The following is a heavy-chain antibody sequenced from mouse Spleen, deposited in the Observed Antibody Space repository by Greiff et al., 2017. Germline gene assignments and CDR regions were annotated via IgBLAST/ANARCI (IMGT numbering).Heavy chain of an antibody. CDR3: ATYYRYDNAMDY. CDR2: IYPGGGYT. CDR1: GYTFTNYW. J-gene: IGHJ4*01. Sequence: VQLQQSGAELVRPGTSVKISCKASGYTFTNYWLGWVKQRPGHGLEWIGDIYPGGGYTNYNEKFKGKATLTADTSSSTAYMQLSSLTSEDSAVYFWATYYRYDNAMDYWGQGTSVTVSS. V-gene: IGHV1-63*02. D-gene: IGHD2-14*01.